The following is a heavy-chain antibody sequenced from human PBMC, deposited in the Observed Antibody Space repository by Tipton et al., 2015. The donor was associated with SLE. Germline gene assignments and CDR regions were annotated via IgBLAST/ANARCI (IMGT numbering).Heavy chain of an antibody. J-gene: IGHJ4*02. CDR2: ISAYNGNT. CDR3: ARDWYSGYDLYYFDY. Sequence: VQLVQSGAEVKKPGASVKVSCKASGYTFTGYYMHWVRQAPGQGLEWMGWISAYNGNTNYAQKLQGRVTMTTDTSTSTAYMEPRSLRSDDTAVYYCARDWYSGYDLYYFDYWGQGTLVTVSS. CDR1: GYTFTGYY. V-gene: IGHV1-18*04. D-gene: IGHD5-12*01.